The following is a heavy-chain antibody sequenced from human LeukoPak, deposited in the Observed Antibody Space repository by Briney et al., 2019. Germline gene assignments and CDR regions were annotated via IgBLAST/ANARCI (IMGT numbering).Heavy chain of an antibody. Sequence: PGGSLRLSCAASGFTFRNYNMNWVRQAPGKGLEWVSSINSSSGYIYYADSVKGRFTISRDNAKNSLYLQMNSLRAEDTAVYYCAMGSPDEPLDYWGQGTLVTVSS. CDR2: INSSSGYI. D-gene: IGHD1-26*01. CDR1: GFTFRNYN. CDR3: AMGSPDEPLDY. J-gene: IGHJ4*02. V-gene: IGHV3-21*01.